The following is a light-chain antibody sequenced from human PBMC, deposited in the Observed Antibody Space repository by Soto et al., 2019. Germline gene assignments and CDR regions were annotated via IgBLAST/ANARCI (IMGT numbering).Light chain of an antibody. CDR3: QHYNSYSEA. CDR2: KAS. V-gene: IGKV1-8*01. CDR1: QGISSY. J-gene: IGKJ1*01. Sequence: AILITRSPSSFSSSTLYIFTITCLASQGISSYLAWYQQKPGKAPKLLIYKASTLKSGVPSRLSGSGSGTEFTLTISSLQPDDFATYYCQHYNSYSEAFGQGTKVDIK.